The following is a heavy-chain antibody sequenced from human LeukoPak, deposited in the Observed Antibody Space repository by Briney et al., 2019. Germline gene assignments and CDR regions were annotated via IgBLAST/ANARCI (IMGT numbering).Heavy chain of an antibody. V-gene: IGHV3-30*14. J-gene: IGHJ4*02. D-gene: IGHD1/OR15-1a*01. Sequence: GGSLRLSCAASGFTFSSYAMHWVRQAPGKGLEWVAVISYDGSNKYYADSVKGRFTISRDNSKNILYLQMNSLRAEDTAVYYCARENNDVWPPADSWGQGTLVTVSS. CDR1: GFTFSSYA. CDR2: ISYDGSNK. CDR3: ARENNDVWPPADS.